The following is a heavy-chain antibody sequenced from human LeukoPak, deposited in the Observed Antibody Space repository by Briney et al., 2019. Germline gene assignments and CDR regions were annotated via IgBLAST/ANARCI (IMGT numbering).Heavy chain of an antibody. CDR1: GFTFSSYA. CDR2: ISGSGGST. Sequence: PGGSLRLSCAASGFTFSSYAMSWVRQAPGKGLEWVSAISGSGGSTYYADSVKGRFTISRDNSKNTLYLQMNSLRAEDTAVYYCAKDRGGWRQWPPSSFDYWGQGTLVTVSS. V-gene: IGHV3-23*01. J-gene: IGHJ4*02. CDR3: AKDRGGWRQWPPSSFDY. D-gene: IGHD6-19*01.